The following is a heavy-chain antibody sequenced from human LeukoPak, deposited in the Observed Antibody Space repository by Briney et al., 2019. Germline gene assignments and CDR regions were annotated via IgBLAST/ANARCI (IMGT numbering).Heavy chain of an antibody. D-gene: IGHD5-18*01. CDR1: GFTFSSYG. Sequence: GRSLRLSCAASGFTFSSYGMHWVRQAPGKGLEWVSAISGSGGSTYYADSVKGRFTISRDNSKNSLYLQMNSLRAEDTAVYYCASGGYSYGSFGYWGQGTLVTVSS. CDR3: ASGGYSYGSFGY. J-gene: IGHJ4*02. V-gene: IGHV3-23*01. CDR2: ISGSGGST.